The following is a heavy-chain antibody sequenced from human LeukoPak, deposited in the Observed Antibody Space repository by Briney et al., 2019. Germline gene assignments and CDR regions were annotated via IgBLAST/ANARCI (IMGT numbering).Heavy chain of an antibody. CDR3: ARDPSRQYCSGGSCYPAYFDY. J-gene: IGHJ4*02. D-gene: IGHD2-15*01. CDR2: IKQDGSEK. V-gene: IGHV3-7*01. Sequence: PGGSLRLSCAASGFTFSSYWMSWVRQAPGKGLEWVANIKQDGSEKYYVDSVKGRFTISRDNAKNSLYLQMNSLRAEDTAVYYCARDPSRQYCSGGSCYPAYFDYWGQGTLVTVSS. CDR1: GFTFSSYW.